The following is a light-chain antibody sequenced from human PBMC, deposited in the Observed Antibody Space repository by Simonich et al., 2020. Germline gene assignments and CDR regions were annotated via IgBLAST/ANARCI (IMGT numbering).Light chain of an antibody. CDR2: WAS. V-gene: IGKV4-1*01. CDR1: QSVLYSSNNKNY. Sequence: IVMTQSPDSLAVSLGERATINCKSSQSVLYSSNNKNYLAWYQKKPGQPPKLLIYWASTRESGVPDRFSGSGSGTDFTLTISSLQAEEVAVYYCQQYYSTPPITFGPGTKVDIK. CDR3: QQYYSTPPIT. J-gene: IGKJ3*01.